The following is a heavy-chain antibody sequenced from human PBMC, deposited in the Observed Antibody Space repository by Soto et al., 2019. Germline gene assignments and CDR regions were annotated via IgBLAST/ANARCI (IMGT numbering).Heavy chain of an antibody. CDR3: AREVLWSRYFDY. V-gene: IGHV3-30-3*01. D-gene: IGHD2-21*01. CDR2: MSYDVTTK. CDR1: GFIFSNYV. Sequence: QVQLVESGGGVVQPGRSLRLSCAASGFIFSNYVMDWVRQAPGKGLEWVAFMSYDVTTKYYADSVKGRFTISRDNSKNTLYLQMNNLRPEDTGVYYCAREVLWSRYFDYWGQGTLVTVSS. J-gene: IGHJ4*02.